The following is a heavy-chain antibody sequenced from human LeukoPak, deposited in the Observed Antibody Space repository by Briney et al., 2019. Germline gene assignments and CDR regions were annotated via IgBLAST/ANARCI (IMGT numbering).Heavy chain of an antibody. CDR1: GFTFSSYA. D-gene: IGHD3-10*01. CDR3: AREAHYYGSGSTFDY. J-gene: IGHJ4*02. V-gene: IGHV3-30-3*01. CDR2: ISYDGSNK. Sequence: GGSLRLSCAASGFTFSSYAMHWVRQAPGKGLEWVAVISYDGSNKYYADSVKGRFTISRDNSKNTLYLQVNSLRAEDTAVYYCAREAHYYGSGSTFDYWGQGTLVTVSS.